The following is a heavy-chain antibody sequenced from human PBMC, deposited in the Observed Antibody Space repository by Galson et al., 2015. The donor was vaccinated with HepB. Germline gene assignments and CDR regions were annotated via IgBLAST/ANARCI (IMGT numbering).Heavy chain of an antibody. D-gene: IGHD3-10*01. CDR3: AREYYYGSGSPLDAFDI. Sequence: SLRLSCAASGVTFSSYSMNWVRQAPGKGLEWVSYISSSSSTIYYADSVKGRFTISRDNAKNSLYLQMNSLRAEDTAVYYCAREYYYGSGSPLDAFDIWGQGTMVTVSS. J-gene: IGHJ3*02. CDR1: GVTFSSYS. V-gene: IGHV3-48*04. CDR2: ISSSSSTI.